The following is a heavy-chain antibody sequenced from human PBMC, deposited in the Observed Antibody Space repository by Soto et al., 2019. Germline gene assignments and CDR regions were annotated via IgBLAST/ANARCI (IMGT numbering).Heavy chain of an antibody. D-gene: IGHD1-7*01. J-gene: IGHJ6*02. CDR1: GYTFTSYG. V-gene: IGHV1-18*01. CDR3: ASSEGNYGPIYLDPDYYYYYGMDV. Sequence: QVQLVQSGAEVKKPGASVKVSCKASGYTFTSYGISWVRQAPGQGLEWMGWISAYNGNTNYAQKLQGRVTMTTDTSTSTAXXEXRXXRSDDTAVYYCASSEGNYGPIYLDPDYYYYYGMDVWGQGTTVTVSS. CDR2: ISAYNGNT.